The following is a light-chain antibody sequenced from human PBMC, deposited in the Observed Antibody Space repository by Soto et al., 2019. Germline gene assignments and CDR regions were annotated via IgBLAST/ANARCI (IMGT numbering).Light chain of an antibody. J-gene: IGKJ1*01. Sequence: DFQMTQSPPSLSASVGDRVTITCRASQGISNYLAWFQEKPGKVPRLLIYAASTLQSGVPSRFSGSGSGTDFTLTIHSLQPEDGATYYCQKHHSASWTFGQGPKVEI. V-gene: IGKV1-27*01. CDR3: QKHHSASWT. CDR1: QGISNY. CDR2: AAS.